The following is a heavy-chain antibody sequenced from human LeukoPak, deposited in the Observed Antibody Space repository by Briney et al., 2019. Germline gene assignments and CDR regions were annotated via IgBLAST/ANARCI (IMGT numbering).Heavy chain of an antibody. V-gene: IGHV1-69*13. CDR1: GGTFSSYA. J-gene: IGHJ3*02. Sequence: GASVKVSCKASGGTFSSYAISWVRQAPGQGLEWMGGIIPIFGTANYAQKFQGRVTITADESTSTAYMELSSLRSEDTAVYYCASFITSTYYYDTNAFDIWGQGTMVTVSS. CDR2: IIPIFGTA. D-gene: IGHD3-22*01. CDR3: ASFITSTYYYDTNAFDI.